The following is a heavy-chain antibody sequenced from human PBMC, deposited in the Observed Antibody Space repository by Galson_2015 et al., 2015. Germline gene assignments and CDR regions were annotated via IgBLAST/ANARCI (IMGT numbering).Heavy chain of an antibody. CDR3: TTDSTVTAYYFDY. Sequence: LRLSCAASGFTFSNALMSWVRQAPGKGLEWVGRIKSKTDGGTTDYAAPVKGRFTISRDDSKNTLYLQMNSLKTEDTAVYYCTTDSTVTAYYFDYWGQGALVTVSS. CDR1: GFTFSNAL. J-gene: IGHJ4*02. CDR2: IKSKTDGGTT. V-gene: IGHV3-15*01. D-gene: IGHD2-21*02.